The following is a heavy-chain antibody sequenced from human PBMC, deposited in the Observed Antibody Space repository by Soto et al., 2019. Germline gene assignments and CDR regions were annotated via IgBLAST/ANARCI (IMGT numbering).Heavy chain of an antibody. CDR2: INHSGST. V-gene: IGHV4-34*01. CDR1: GGSFSGYY. D-gene: IGHD1-1*01. CDR3: ASANWNLAY. Sequence: PSETLSLTCAVYGGSFSGYYWSWIRQPPGKGLEWIGEINHSGSTNYNPSLKSRVTISVDTSKNQFSLKLSSVTAADTAVYYCASANWNLAYWGQGTLVTVSS. J-gene: IGHJ4*02.